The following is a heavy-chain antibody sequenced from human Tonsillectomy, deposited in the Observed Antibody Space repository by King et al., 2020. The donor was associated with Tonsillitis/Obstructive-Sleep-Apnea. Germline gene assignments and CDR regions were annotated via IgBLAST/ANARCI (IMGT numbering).Heavy chain of an antibody. CDR1: GGSISSRSYY. D-gene: IGHD5/OR15-5a*01. V-gene: IGHV4-39*01. CDR3: ARHTSGSVQVFDS. CDR2: IYYSGST. J-gene: IGHJ4*02. Sequence: QLQESGPGLVKPSETLSLTCSVSGGSISSRSYYWGWIRQPPGKGLEWIGSIYYSGSTYYNPSLKSRVTISVDTSKNQFSLKLSSVTAADTAVYYCARHTSGSVQVFDSWGRGTLVTVSS.